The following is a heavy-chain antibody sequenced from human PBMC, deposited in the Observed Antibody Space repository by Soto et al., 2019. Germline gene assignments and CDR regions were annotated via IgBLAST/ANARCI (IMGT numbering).Heavy chain of an antibody. Sequence: EMQLVESGGGLVPPGGSLRLSCAASGFAVSRNYMSWVRQAPGKGLEWVSIIYSDDSTFYADSVKGRFSISRHNSKNTFYLQMNSRSAEDTAVYYCARDLTSIGTGWFDPWGQGTLVTVSS. CDR1: GFAVSRNY. V-gene: IGHV3-53*04. CDR3: ARDLTSIGTGWFDP. D-gene: IGHD6-13*01. CDR2: IYSDDST. J-gene: IGHJ5*02.